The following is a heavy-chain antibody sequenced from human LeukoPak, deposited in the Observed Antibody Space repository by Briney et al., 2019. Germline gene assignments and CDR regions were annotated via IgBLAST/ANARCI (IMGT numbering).Heavy chain of an antibody. CDR2: ISYDGSNK. Sequence: PGRPLTLPCAASGFPFSRYPMLCVPHAPGKGLVCVAVISYDGSNKYYADSVKRRFTISRDNSKNTLYLQMHSLRAEDTAVYYCARGRNLYSYAVYYFDYWGQGTLVTVSS. V-gene: IGHV3-30-3*01. CDR1: GFPFSRYP. CDR3: ARGRNLYSYAVYYFDY. D-gene: IGHD5-18*01. J-gene: IGHJ4*02.